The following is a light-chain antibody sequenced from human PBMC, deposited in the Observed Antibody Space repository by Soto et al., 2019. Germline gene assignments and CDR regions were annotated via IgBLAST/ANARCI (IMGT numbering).Light chain of an antibody. CDR1: QSISSW. V-gene: IGKV1-5*03. CDR2: KAS. Sequence: DIQMTQSPSTLSASVGDRVTITCRASQSISSWLAWYQQKPGKAPKLLIYKASSLESGVPSRFSGSGSGTEFTLNISSLQPDDFATYYCQQYTSYPVTFGQGTKLEIK. J-gene: IGKJ2*01. CDR3: QQYTSYPVT.